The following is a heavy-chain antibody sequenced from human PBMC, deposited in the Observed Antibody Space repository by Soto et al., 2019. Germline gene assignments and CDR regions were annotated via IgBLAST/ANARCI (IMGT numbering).Heavy chain of an antibody. J-gene: IGHJ6*02. Sequence: ASVKFSCKASGYTFTSYYMHWVRQAPGQGLEWMGIINPSGGSTSYAQKFQGRVTMTRDTSTGTVYMELSSLRSEDTAVYYCARDGYCSGGSCLVDGMDVWGQGTTVTVSS. V-gene: IGHV1-46*01. CDR3: ARDGYCSGGSCLVDGMDV. D-gene: IGHD2-15*01. CDR1: GYTFTSYY. CDR2: INPSGGST.